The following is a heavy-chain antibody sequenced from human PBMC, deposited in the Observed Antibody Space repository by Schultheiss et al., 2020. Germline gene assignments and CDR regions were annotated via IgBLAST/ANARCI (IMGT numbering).Heavy chain of an antibody. CDR1: GFTFSSYG. Sequence: GGSLRLSCAASGFTFSSYGMHWVRQAPGKGLEWVAVIWYDGSNKYYADSVKGRFTISRDNSKNTLYLQMNSLRAEDTAVYYCASSLAHLNSYYDFWSGYYGPPFFYGMDVWGQGTTVNGYS. V-gene: IGHV3-33*08. D-gene: IGHD3-3*01. J-gene: IGHJ6*02. CDR3: ASSLAHLNSYYDFWSGYYGPPFFYGMDV. CDR2: IWYDGSNK.